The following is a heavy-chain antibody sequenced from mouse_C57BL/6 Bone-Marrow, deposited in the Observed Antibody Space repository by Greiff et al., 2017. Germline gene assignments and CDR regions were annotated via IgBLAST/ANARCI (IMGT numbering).Heavy chain of an antibody. CDR1: GYAFSSSW. V-gene: IGHV1-82*01. Sequence: VQLQQSGPELVKPGASVKISCKASGYAFSSSWMNWVKQRPGKGLEWIGRIYPGDGDTNYNGKFKGKATLTADKSSSTAYMQLSSLTSEDSAVYFCASLYYYGSSSGYAMDYWGQGTSVTVSS. CDR2: IYPGDGDT. D-gene: IGHD1-1*01. CDR3: ASLYYYGSSSGYAMDY. J-gene: IGHJ4*01.